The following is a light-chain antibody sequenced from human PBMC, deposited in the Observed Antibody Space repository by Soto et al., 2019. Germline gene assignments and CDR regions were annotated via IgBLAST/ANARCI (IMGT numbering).Light chain of an antibody. Sequence: EIVLTQSPATLSLSPGEGASLSCRASQSVGSYLAWYQQKPGQAPRLLIYDASNRATGIPARFSGSGSGTDFTLTISSLEPEDFAVYYCQQRSNWPTLGQGTKVDIK. CDR3: QQRSNWPT. V-gene: IGKV3-11*01. CDR2: DAS. CDR1: QSVGSY. J-gene: IGKJ1*01.